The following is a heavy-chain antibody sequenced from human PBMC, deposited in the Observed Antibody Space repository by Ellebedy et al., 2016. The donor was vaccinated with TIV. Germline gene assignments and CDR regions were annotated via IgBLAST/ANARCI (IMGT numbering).Heavy chain of an antibody. CDR3: AKAYGDSANWYFDL. J-gene: IGHJ2*01. D-gene: IGHD4-17*01. V-gene: IGHV3-23*01. CDR2: ISGRGGNT. Sequence: GGSLRLSXAASGLTFRSYAMAWVRQAPGKGLECVSVISGRGGNTYYADSVKGRFTISRDNSKNTVYPQMNNLRAEDTAVHYCAKAYGDSANWYFDLWGRGTLITVSS. CDR1: GLTFRSYA.